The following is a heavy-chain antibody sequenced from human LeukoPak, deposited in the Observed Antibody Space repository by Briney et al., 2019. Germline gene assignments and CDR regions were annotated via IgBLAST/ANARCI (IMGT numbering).Heavy chain of an antibody. CDR3: ARDRGTAVTVFDY. J-gene: IGHJ4*02. Sequence: ASVKVSCKASGYTFTSYGISWVRQAPGQGLEWMGWISAYNGNTNYAQKVQGRVTMTKDTSTSTAYMELRRLRSDDTAVYYCARDRGTAVTVFDYWGQGTLVTVSS. D-gene: IGHD4-17*01. V-gene: IGHV1-18*01. CDR1: GYTFTSYG. CDR2: ISAYNGNT.